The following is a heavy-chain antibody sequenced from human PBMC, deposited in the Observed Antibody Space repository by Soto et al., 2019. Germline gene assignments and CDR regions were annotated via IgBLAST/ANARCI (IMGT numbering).Heavy chain of an antibody. Sequence: QVQLVQSGAEVKKPGSSVKVSCKASGGTFSSYAISWVRQAPGQGLEWMGGIIPIFGTANYAQKFQGRVTITADQSPSPAYLELSSLRSEDTAVYYCARGVDFWRANWFDPWGQGTLVTVSS. D-gene: IGHD3-3*01. CDR3: ARGVDFWRANWFDP. J-gene: IGHJ5*02. V-gene: IGHV1-69*01. CDR2: IIPIFGTA. CDR1: GGTFSSYA.